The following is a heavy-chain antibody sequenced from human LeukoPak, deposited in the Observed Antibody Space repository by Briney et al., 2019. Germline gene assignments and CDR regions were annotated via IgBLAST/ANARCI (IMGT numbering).Heavy chain of an antibody. D-gene: IGHD6-13*01. Sequence: SETLSLTCTVSGGSISSSSYYWGWIRQPPGKGLEWIGSIYYSGSTYYNPSLKSRVTISVDTSKNQFSLKLSSVTAADTAVYYCARPTAGTFVYWGQRTLVTASS. CDR1: GGSISSSSYY. J-gene: IGHJ4*02. CDR3: ARPTAGTFVY. CDR2: IYYSGST. V-gene: IGHV4-39*01.